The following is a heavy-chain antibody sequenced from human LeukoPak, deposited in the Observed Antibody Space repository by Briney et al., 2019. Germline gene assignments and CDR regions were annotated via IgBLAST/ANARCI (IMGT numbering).Heavy chain of an antibody. CDR1: GGSISSYY. J-gene: IGHJ5*01. V-gene: IGHV4-59*08. Sequence: SETLSLTCTVSGGSISSYYWSWIRQPPGQGLDRNGNIYYSWSTNYNPSLKSRVTISVDTSKNQFSLKLSSVTAADTAVYYCARAYGSGSYHSNWFESWGQGTLVIVSS. D-gene: IGHD3-10*01. CDR2: IYYSWST. CDR3: ARAYGSGSYHSNWFES.